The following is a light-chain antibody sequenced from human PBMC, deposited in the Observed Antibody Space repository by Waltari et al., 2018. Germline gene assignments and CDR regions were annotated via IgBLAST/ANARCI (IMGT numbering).Light chain of an antibody. J-gene: IGLJ3*02. CDR1: TRDVGSYNL. CDR2: EVT. CDR3: CSFVAGSSWV. V-gene: IGLV2-23*02. Sequence: QSALTQPASVSGSPGQSITISCTGSTRDVGSYNLVSWYQFHPGKAPQLMIYEVTKRPSGISTRFSGSKSGNTASLTISGLRAEDEAEYFCCSFVAGSSWVFGGGTKLTV.